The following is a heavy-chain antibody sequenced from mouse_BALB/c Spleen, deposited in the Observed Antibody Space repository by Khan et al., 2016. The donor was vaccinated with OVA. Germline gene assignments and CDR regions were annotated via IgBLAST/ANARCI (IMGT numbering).Heavy chain of an antibody. CDR1: GFSLNTYG. Sequence: QVRLQQSGPGLVQPSQSLSITCTVSGFSLNTYGVHWVRQSPGKGLEWLGVIWSGGSTDYNAPFISRLSISKDSSKSQVFFKMNSLQVNDTAIYYCARNYDYDEGLAYWGQGTLVTVSA. V-gene: IGHV2-2*02. J-gene: IGHJ3*01. D-gene: IGHD2-4*01. CDR2: IWSGGST. CDR3: ARNYDYDEGLAY.